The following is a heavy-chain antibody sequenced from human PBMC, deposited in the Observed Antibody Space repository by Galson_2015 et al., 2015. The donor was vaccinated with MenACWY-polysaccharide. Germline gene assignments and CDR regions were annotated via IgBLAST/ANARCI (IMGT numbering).Heavy chain of an antibody. J-gene: IGHJ4*02. CDR3: VRGPRNWGFDY. CDR2: MNSNSGDT. V-gene: IGHV1-8*01. CDR1: GYTFTSYD. D-gene: IGHD7-27*01. Sequence: SVKVSCKASGYTFTSYDINWVRQATGQGLEWMGWMNSNSGDTGYAQKFQGRVTMTRSTSISTAYMELSNLRSEDTAVYYCVRGPRNWGFDYWGLGTLVTVSS.